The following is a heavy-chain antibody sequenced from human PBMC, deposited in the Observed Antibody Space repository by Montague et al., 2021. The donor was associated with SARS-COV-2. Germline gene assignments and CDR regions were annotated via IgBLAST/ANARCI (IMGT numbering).Heavy chain of an antibody. Sequence: TLSLTCTVSGGSISSGTYYWSWVRQPAGKGLEWIGRADTSGITTYNPSLGSRITISIDTSANQFSVNLRSVTAADTAVYFCAIEVEIGWLSYFDSWGQGTLVAVSS. CDR2: ADTSGIT. J-gene: IGHJ4*02. CDR1: GGSISSGTYY. V-gene: IGHV4-61*02. D-gene: IGHD3-22*01. CDR3: AIEVEIGWLSYFDS.